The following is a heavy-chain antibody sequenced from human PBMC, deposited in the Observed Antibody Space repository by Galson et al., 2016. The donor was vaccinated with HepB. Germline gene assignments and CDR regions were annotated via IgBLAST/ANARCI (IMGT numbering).Heavy chain of an antibody. Sequence: SLRLSCAASGFTFSTYAVSWVRQAPGRGLEWVAASSGRGTEYYADSMRGRFTVSRDNSKNTLYLQMNSLRVEDTAISYCAKQRGNPVSSYCFDYWGQGALVTVSS. CDR1: GFTFSTYA. V-gene: IGHV3-23*01. D-gene: IGHD2-15*01. J-gene: IGHJ4*02. CDR2: SSGRGTE. CDR3: AKQRGNPVSSYCFDY.